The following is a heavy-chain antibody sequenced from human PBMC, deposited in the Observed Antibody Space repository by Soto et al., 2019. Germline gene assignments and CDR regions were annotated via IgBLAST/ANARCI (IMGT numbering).Heavy chain of an antibody. CDR3: AREKTAMVTVDY. CDR2: ITSSGSTI. V-gene: IGHV3-11*01. J-gene: IGHJ4*02. D-gene: IGHD5-18*01. Sequence: GGSLRLSCAASGFTFSDYYMSWIRQAPGRGLEWVSYITSSGSTIYYADSVKGRFTISRDNAKNSLYPQMNSLRAEDTAVYYCAREKTAMVTVDYWGQGTLVTVSS. CDR1: GFTFSDYY.